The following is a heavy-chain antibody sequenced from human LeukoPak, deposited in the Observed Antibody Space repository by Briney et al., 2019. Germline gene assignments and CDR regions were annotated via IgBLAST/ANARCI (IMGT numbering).Heavy chain of an antibody. D-gene: IGHD2-2*01. CDR3: ARGSYCSSTSCYVWRYYYYYGMDV. CDR2: ISSSGSTI. Sequence: GGSLRLSCAASGFTFSNYYMSWIRQAPGKGLEWVSYISSSGSTIYYADSVKGRFTISRDNAKNSLYLQMNSLRAEDTAVYYCARGSYCSSTSCYVWRYYYYYGMDVWGQGTTVTVSS. J-gene: IGHJ6*02. CDR1: GFTFSNYY. V-gene: IGHV3-11*01.